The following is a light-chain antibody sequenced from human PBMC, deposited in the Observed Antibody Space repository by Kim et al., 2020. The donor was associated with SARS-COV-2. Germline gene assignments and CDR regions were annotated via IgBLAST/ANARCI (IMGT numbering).Light chain of an antibody. CDR2: RDN. Sequence: QTAQLTCTGNSNNVGYQGAVWLQQHQGHPPKLLSYRDNNRPSGISERFSASRSGNTASLTISGLQSEDEADYYCAAWDISLTGWVFGGGTQLTVL. J-gene: IGLJ3*02. CDR1: SNNVGYQG. CDR3: AAWDISLTGWV. V-gene: IGLV10-54*01.